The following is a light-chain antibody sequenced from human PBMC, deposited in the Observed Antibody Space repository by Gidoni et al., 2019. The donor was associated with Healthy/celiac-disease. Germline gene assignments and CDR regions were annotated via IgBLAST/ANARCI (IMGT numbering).Light chain of an antibody. V-gene: IGKV1-27*01. CDR1: QCISNY. Sequence: DIKMTQSPSSLPASVGDRVTITCRTSQCISNYLAWYQQQPGKVPKLLIYAASTLQSGVPSRFSGSGSGTDFTLTISSLQPEDVATYYCQQYNSAPLTFGPGTKVDIK. CDR3: QQYNSAPLT. CDR2: AAS. J-gene: IGKJ3*01.